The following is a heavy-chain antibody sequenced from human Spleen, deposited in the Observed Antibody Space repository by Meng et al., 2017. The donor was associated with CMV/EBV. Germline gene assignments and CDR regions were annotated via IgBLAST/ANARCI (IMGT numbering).Heavy chain of an antibody. CDR1: GYSFGSYW. CDR2: INHSGST. CDR3: ARGPFIVVVPAAVGSGMDV. J-gene: IGHJ6*02. V-gene: IGHV4-34*01. D-gene: IGHD2-2*01. Sequence: GSLRLSCKGSGYSFGSYWIGWVRQMPGKGLEWIGEINHSGSTNYNPSLKSRVTISVDTSKNQFSLKLSSVTAADTAVYYCARGPFIVVVPAAVGSGMDVWGQGTTVTVSS.